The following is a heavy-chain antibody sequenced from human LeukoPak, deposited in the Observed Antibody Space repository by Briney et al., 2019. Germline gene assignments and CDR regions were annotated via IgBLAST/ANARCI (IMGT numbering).Heavy chain of an antibody. Sequence: PSETLSLTCTVSDDSISDYYWSWIRQPPGKGLEWIGYIYYSGSTNYNPSLKNRVTISVDMSKNQLSLRLSSVTAADTAVYYCARAYYDILTYGMDVWGQGTTVIVSS. CDR1: DDSISDYY. CDR3: ARAYYDILTYGMDV. J-gene: IGHJ6*02. V-gene: IGHV4-59*01. CDR2: IYYSGST. D-gene: IGHD3-9*01.